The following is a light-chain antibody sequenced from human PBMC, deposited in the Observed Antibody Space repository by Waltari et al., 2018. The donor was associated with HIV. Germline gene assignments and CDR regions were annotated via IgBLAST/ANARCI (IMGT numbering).Light chain of an antibody. CDR2: WAS. CDR3: QQYYSTGFT. CDR1: QSVLYSSNNKDY. J-gene: IGKJ3*01. Sequence: DIVMTQSPDSLAVSLGERATINCKSSQSVLYSSNNKDYLAWYQQRPGQPPKLLIYWASTRESGVPDRFSGSGSGTNITLTISSLQAEDVAVYYCQQYYSTGFTFGPGTKVDIK. V-gene: IGKV4-1*01.